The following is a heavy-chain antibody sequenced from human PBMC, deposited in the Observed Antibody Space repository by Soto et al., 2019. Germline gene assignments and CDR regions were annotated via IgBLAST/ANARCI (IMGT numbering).Heavy chain of an antibody. CDR3: ARAGAWSGFWYYYMDV. CDR1: GFTFSSYG. CDR2: TWYDGSNK. D-gene: IGHD3-3*01. V-gene: IGHV3-33*01. J-gene: IGHJ6*03. Sequence: QVQLVESGGGVVQPGRSLRLSCAASGFTFSSYGMHWVRQAPGKGLEWVAVTWYDGSNKYYADSVKGRFTISRDNSKNALYLQMNSLRAEDTAVYYCARAGAWSGFWYYYMDVWGTGTTVIVSS.